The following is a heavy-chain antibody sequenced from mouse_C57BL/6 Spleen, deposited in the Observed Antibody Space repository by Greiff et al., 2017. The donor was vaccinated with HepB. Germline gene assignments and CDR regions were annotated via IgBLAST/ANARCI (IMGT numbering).Heavy chain of an antibody. D-gene: IGHD2-3*01. CDR3: ARFPGNDGPAWLAY. J-gene: IGHJ3*01. CDR1: GYTFTSYW. CDR2: IHPNSGST. V-gene: IGHV1-64*01. Sequence: QVQLQQPGAELVKPGASVELSCKASGYTFTSYWMHWVKQRPGQGLEWIGMIHPNSGSTNYNEKFKSKATLTVDKSSSTAYMQLSSLTSEDSAVYYCARFPGNDGPAWLAYWGQGTLVTVSA.